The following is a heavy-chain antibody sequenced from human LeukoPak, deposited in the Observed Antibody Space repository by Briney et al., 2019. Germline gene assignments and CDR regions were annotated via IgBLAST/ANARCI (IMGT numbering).Heavy chain of an antibody. CDR2: INQDGSEK. J-gene: IGHJ4*02. CDR3: ARESGSVTSEVDFDY. CDR1: GFTFSSYW. V-gene: IGHV3-7*01. D-gene: IGHD4-17*01. Sequence: GGSLRLSCEASGFTFSSYWMSWVRQAPGKGLYWVANINQDGSEKYYVDSVKGRFTISRDNAKNSLYLQMNSLRAEDTAVYYCARESGSVTSEVDFDYWGQGTLVTVSS.